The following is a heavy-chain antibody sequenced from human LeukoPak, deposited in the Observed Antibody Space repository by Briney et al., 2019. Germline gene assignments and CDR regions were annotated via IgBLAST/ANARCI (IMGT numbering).Heavy chain of an antibody. CDR1: GGSTSTYY. CDR2: FYYSGST. CDR3: ARYPTITMVRGVILNNWFDP. J-gene: IGHJ5*02. Sequence: SETLSLTCTVSGGSTSTYYWSWIRQPPGKGLEWIGFFYYSGSTSYNPSLKSRVTISVDTSKNQFSLKVSSVTAADTAVYYCARYPTITMVRGVILNNWFDPWGQGTLVTVSS. D-gene: IGHD3-10*01. V-gene: IGHV4-59*01.